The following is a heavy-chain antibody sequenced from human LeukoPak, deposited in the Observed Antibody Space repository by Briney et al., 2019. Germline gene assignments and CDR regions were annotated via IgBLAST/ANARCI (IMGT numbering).Heavy chain of an antibody. Sequence: PGGSLRLSCAASGFTFSSYSMIWVRQAPGKGLEWVSSISSSSSYIYYADSVKGRFTISRDNAKNSLYLQMNSLRAEDTAVYYCARDGYHDDWNDSGEYYFDYWGQGTLVTVSS. CDR1: GFTFSSYS. J-gene: IGHJ4*02. CDR2: ISSSSSYI. CDR3: ARDGYHDDWNDSGEYYFDY. D-gene: IGHD1-1*01. V-gene: IGHV3-21*01.